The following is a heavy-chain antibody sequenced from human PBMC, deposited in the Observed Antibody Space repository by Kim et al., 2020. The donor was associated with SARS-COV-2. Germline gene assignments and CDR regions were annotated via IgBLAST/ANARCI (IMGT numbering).Heavy chain of an antibody. CDR2: INHSGST. J-gene: IGHJ6*02. D-gene: IGHD5-12*01. V-gene: IGHV4-34*01. Sequence: SETLSLTCAVYGGSFSGYYWSWIRQPPGKGLEWIGEINHSGSTNYNPSLKSRVTISVDTSKNQFSLKLSSVTAADTAVYYCARVGRCWLQLPRNYYYGMDVWGQGTTVTVSS. CDR3: ARVGRCWLQLPRNYYYGMDV. CDR1: GGSFSGYY.